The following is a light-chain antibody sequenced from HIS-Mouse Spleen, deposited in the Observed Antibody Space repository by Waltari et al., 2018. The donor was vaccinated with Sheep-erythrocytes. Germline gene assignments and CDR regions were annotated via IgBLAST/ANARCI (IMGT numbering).Light chain of an antibody. CDR2: WAS. Sequence: DIVMTQSPDSLAVSLGERATINCKSSQSVLYSSNNKNYLAWYQQKPGQPSKLLIYWASTRESGVPDRFSGSGSGTDITLTISSLRAEDVAVYYCQQYYSTLLTFGGGTKVEIK. V-gene: IGKV4-1*01. CDR3: QQYYSTLLT. J-gene: IGKJ4*01. CDR1: QSVLYSSNNKNY.